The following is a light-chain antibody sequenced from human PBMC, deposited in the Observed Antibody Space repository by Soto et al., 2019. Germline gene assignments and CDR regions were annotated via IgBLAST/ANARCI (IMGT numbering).Light chain of an antibody. J-gene: IGKJ4*01. Sequence: EIVLTRSPLSLPVTPGEPASISCRSSQSLLHSNGITYLDWFLQKPGQSPQLLIYFGSNRASGVPDRFSGIGSGTDFTLKISRVEADDVGIYYCMQGLHFPLTFGGGTKVEIK. CDR1: QSLLHSNGITY. V-gene: IGKV2-28*01. CDR2: FGS. CDR3: MQGLHFPLT.